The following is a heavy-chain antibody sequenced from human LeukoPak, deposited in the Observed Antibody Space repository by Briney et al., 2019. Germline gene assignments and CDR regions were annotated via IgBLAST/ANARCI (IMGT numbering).Heavy chain of an antibody. CDR1: GFTFSSYS. Sequence: GGSLRLSCAASGFTFSSYSMNWVRQAPGKGLEWVGFIRSKAYGGTTEYAASVKGRFTISRDDSKSIAYLQMNSLKTEDTAVYYCTASYSSSWYGGAFDIWGQGTMVTVSS. CDR3: TASYSSSWYGGAFDI. V-gene: IGHV3-49*04. D-gene: IGHD6-13*01. J-gene: IGHJ3*02. CDR2: IRSKAYGGTT.